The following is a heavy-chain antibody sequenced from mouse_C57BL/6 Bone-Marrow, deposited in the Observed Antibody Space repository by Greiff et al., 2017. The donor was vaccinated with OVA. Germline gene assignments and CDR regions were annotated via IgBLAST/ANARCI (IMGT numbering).Heavy chain of an antibody. CDR3: TRSEVATRYFDV. Sequence: QVQLQQSGAELVRPGASVTLSCKASGYTFTDYEMHWVKQTPVHGLEWIGAIDPETGGTAYNQKFKGKAILTADKSSSTAYMELRSLTSEDSAVYYCTRSEVATRYFDVWGTGTTVTVSS. CDR2: IDPETGGT. V-gene: IGHV1-15*01. D-gene: IGHD1-1*01. CDR1: GYTFTDYE. J-gene: IGHJ1*03.